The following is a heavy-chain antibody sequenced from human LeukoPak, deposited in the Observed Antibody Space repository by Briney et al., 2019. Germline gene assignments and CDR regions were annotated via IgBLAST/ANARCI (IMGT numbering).Heavy chain of an antibody. V-gene: IGHV3-30*02. CDR2: IRNDGSNK. J-gene: IGHJ3*02. CDR3: ARDVTAMVLAFDI. Sequence: GGSLRLSCAASGSTFSSYGMQWVRQAPGKGLEWVAFIRNDGSNKYYADSVKGRFTISRDNAKNSLYLQMNSLRAEDTAVYYCARDVTAMVLAFDIWGQGTMVTVSS. CDR1: GSTFSSYG. D-gene: IGHD5-18*01.